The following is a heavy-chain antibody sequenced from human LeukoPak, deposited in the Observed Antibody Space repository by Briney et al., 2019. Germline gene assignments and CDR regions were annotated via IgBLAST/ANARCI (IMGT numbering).Heavy chain of an antibody. V-gene: IGHV3-7*01. D-gene: IGHD3-22*01. CDR1: GFTFSDYY. Sequence: GGSLRLSCAASGFTFSDYYMSWVRQAPGKGLEWVANIKQDGSEKYYVDSVKGRFTISRDNAKNSLYLQMNSLRAEDTAVYYCARAGWDSSGYYHYFDYWGQGTLVTVSS. CDR3: ARAGWDSSGYYHYFDY. CDR2: IKQDGSEK. J-gene: IGHJ4*02.